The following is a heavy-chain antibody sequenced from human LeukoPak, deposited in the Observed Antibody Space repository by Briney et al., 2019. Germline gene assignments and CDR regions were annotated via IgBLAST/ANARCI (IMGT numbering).Heavy chain of an antibody. Sequence: ASVKVSCKASGYTFTGYYMHWVRQAPGQGLEWMGWINPNSGGTNYAQKFQGWVTMTRDTSISTAYMELSRLRPDDTAVYYCAREDRYCSSTSCYWARFDYWGQGTLVTVSS. CDR3: AREDRYCSSTSCYWARFDY. V-gene: IGHV1-2*04. J-gene: IGHJ4*02. D-gene: IGHD2-2*01. CDR1: GYTFTGYY. CDR2: INPNSGGT.